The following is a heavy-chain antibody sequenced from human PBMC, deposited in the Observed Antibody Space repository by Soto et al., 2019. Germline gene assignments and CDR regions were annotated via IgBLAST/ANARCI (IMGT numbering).Heavy chain of an antibody. V-gene: IGHV3-23*01. Sequence: GDQILCCASSGCIYIRYSMNWVRQAPGKGLDWVSAIVSGGTTYYADSVKGRFTIIRDDSTNKLYVQLNNLRAEDTALYFYAIPHTTVDTPANNFDYWGQGTLVSGS. D-gene: IGHD1-1*01. CDR1: GCIYIRYS. J-gene: IGHJ4*02. CDR2: IVSGGTT. CDR3: AIPHTTVDTPANNFDY.